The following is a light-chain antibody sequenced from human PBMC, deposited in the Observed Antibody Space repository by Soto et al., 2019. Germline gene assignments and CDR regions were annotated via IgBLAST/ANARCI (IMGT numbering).Light chain of an antibody. V-gene: IGLV2-14*01. CDR3: SSYANSDTVI. CDR1: SSDVGTYNF. J-gene: IGLJ2*01. Sequence: QSALTQPVSVSGSPGQSITISCTGTSSDVGTYNFVSWYRQHPVKAPILIIFDVSSRPSGISNRFSGSKSGNTASLTISGVQAEDEADYYCSSYANSDTVIFGGGTKLTVL. CDR2: DVS.